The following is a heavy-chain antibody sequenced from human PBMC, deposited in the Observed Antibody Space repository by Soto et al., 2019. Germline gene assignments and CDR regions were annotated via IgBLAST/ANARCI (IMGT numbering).Heavy chain of an antibody. V-gene: IGHV4-4*02. CDR1: GGTVASSHW. D-gene: IGHD2-21*02. J-gene: IGHJ5*02. CDR3: AREIVTAGGNNYFDP. Sequence: SETLSLTCDVSGGTVASSHWWSWVRQSPGGGLEWIGNVYHTGDTNFNPSLQSRVTISVDKSNNQFSLRLNSLTAADTAVYFCAREIVTAGGNNYFDPWGPGTLVTVSS. CDR2: VYHTGDT.